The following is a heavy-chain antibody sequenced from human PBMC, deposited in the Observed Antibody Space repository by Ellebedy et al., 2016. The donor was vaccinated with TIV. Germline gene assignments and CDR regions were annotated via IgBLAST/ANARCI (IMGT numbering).Heavy chain of an antibody. J-gene: IGHJ2*01. CDR3: ARGFGDLFFDL. CDR1: GYTFSDYH. Sequence: AASVKVSCKASGYTFSDYHMHWVRQAPGQGLEWMGWLNPNSGATNYAQNFQGRVTMTRDTSTSTVSMELTSLRSEDTAMYYCARGFGDLFFDLWGRGTLVTVSS. CDR2: LNPNSGAT. V-gene: IGHV1-2*02. D-gene: IGHD3-10*01.